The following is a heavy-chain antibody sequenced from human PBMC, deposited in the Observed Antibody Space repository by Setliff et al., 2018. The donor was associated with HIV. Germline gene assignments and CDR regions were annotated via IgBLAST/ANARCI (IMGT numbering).Heavy chain of an antibody. CDR3: ARRGYSYVERVYYYYMDV. CDR1: GGSISSYY. CDR2: IDNSGST. D-gene: IGHD5-18*01. Sequence: LSLTCTVSGGSISSYYWSWIRQPPGKGLEWIGYIDNSGSTNYNPSLKSRVTISVDTSKNQISLKLSSVTAADTAMYYCARRGYSYVERVYYYYMDVWGKGTTVTISS. J-gene: IGHJ6*03. V-gene: IGHV4-4*09.